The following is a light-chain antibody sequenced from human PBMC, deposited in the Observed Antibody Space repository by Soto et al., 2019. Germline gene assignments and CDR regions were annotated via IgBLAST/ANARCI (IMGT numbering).Light chain of an antibody. V-gene: IGLV2-14*01. J-gene: IGLJ1*01. CDR2: EVI. CDR3: SSYTTRDNLV. CDR1: TSDVGGYNY. Sequence: QSVLTQPASVSAPPGQSITISCTGTTSDVGGYNYVSWYQQYPGKAPKLIISEVINRPSGVSDRFSGSKSGYTASLTISGLQPEDEADYYCSSYTTRDNLVFGAGTKVTVL.